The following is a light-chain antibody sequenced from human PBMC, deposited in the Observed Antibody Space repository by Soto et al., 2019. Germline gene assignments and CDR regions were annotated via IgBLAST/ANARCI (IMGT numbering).Light chain of an antibody. J-gene: IGKJ3*01. CDR2: WAS. V-gene: IGKV4-1*01. CDR3: QQYYSTPPT. CDR1: QSVLYSSNNKNY. Sequence: DIVMTQSPDSLAVSLGERATINCKSSQSVLYSSNNKNYLAWYQQKPGQPPNLLIYWASTRESGVPDRFSGSGSGTDFTLTIRSLQAEDVAVYYCQQYYSTPPTFGPGTKVDIK.